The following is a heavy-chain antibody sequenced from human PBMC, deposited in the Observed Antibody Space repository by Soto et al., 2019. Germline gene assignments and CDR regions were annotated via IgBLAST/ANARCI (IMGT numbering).Heavy chain of an antibody. CDR3: ANGYIIPCVM. D-gene: IGHD3-22*01. Sequence: WSLRLSCAASVFTFSKYAMSWVRQAPWKGLEWVSGISASGITTYYADSVKGRFSISRDNSQNTLSLQIDSLRAEDTAVYYCANGYIIPCVMWGHVRMVTVXS. V-gene: IGHV3-23*01. CDR1: VFTFSKYA. CDR2: ISASGITT. J-gene: IGHJ3*02.